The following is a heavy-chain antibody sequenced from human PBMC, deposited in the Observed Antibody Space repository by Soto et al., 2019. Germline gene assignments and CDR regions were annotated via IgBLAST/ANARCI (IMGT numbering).Heavy chain of an antibody. CDR3: AEDGSYYDYVWGTYRYLFDY. CDR2: IKSKTDGGTT. CDR1: GFTFSNAW. D-gene: IGHD3-16*02. V-gene: IGHV3-15*07. Sequence: GGSLRLSCAASGFTFSNAWMNWVRQAPGKGLEWVGRIKSKTDGGTTDYAAPVKGRFTISRDDSKNTLYLQMNSLKTEDTAVYYCAEDGSYYDYVWGTYRYLFDYWGQGALVTVSS. J-gene: IGHJ4*02.